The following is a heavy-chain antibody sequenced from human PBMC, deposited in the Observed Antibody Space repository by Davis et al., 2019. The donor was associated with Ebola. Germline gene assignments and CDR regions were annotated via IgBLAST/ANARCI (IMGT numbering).Heavy chain of an antibody. CDR3: AKSPKAVAGWGVFDY. V-gene: IGHV3-23*01. Sequence: GESLKISCAASGFTFSSYAMSWVRQAPGKGLEWVSAISGSGGSTYYADSVKGRFTISRDNSKNTLYLQMNSLRAEDTAVYYCAKSPKAVAGWGVFDYWGQGTLVTVSS. D-gene: IGHD6-19*01. J-gene: IGHJ4*02. CDR1: GFTFSSYA. CDR2: ISGSGGST.